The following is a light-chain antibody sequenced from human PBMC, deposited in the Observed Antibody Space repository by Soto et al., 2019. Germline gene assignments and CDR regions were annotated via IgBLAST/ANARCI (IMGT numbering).Light chain of an antibody. CDR1: SSDVGGYNY. J-gene: IGLJ2*01. Sequence: QSVLTQPPSASGSPGQSVTISCTGTSSDVGGYNYVSWYQLHPGKAPKLMISEVSKRPSGVPDRFSGSKSGNTASLTVSGLQAEDEADYYCSSYAGSNNFVVFGGGTKVTVL. CDR3: SSYAGSNNFVV. V-gene: IGLV2-8*01. CDR2: EVS.